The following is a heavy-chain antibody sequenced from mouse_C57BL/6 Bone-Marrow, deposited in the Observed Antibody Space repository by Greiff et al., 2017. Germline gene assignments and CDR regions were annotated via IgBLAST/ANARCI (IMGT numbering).Heavy chain of an antibody. CDR1: GFNIKDDY. CDR2: IDPENGDT. Sequence: EVQGVESGAELVRPGASVKLSCTASGFNIKDDYMHWVKQRPEQGLEWIGWIDPENGDTEYASKFQGKATITADTSSNTAYLQLSSLTSEDTAVYYCTVVTTVVEGAWFAYWGQGTLVTVSA. J-gene: IGHJ3*01. CDR3: TVVTTVVEGAWFAY. D-gene: IGHD1-1*01. V-gene: IGHV14-4*01.